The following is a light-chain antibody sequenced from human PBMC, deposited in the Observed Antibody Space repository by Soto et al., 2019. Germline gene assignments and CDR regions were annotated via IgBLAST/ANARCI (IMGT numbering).Light chain of an antibody. CDR1: SSDVGVYNY. J-gene: IGLJ2*01. Sequence: QSVLTQPASVSGSPGQSITISCTGTSSDVGVYNYVSWYQQHPGKAPKLMIYEVSNRPSGVSNRFSGSKSGNTASLTISGLQAEDEADYYCGSYTSSSTVVFGGGTKVTVL. V-gene: IGLV2-14*01. CDR2: EVS. CDR3: GSYTSSSTVV.